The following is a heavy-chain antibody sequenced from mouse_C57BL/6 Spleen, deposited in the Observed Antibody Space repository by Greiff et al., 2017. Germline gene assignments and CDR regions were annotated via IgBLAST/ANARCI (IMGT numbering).Heavy chain of an antibody. J-gene: IGHJ4*01. Sequence: QVQLKQPGAELVKPGASVKMSCKASGYTFTSYWITWVKQRPGQGLEWIGDIYPGSGSTNYNEKFKSKATLTVDTSSSTAYMQLSSLTSEDSAVYYCARSVYGSSWGYAMDYWGQGTSVTVSS. CDR1: GYTFTSYW. V-gene: IGHV1-55*01. CDR2: IYPGSGST. CDR3: ARSVYGSSWGYAMDY. D-gene: IGHD1-1*01.